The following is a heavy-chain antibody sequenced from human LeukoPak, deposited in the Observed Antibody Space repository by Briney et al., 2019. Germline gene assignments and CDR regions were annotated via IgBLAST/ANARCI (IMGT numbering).Heavy chain of an antibody. V-gene: IGHV4-39*07. CDR2: IYYSGST. CDR3: ARADSQTYITIFGGDYYYYYMDV. CDR1: GGSISSSSYY. Sequence: SETLSLTCTVSGGSISSSSYYWGWIRQPPGKGLEWIGSIYYSGSTYYNPSLKSRVTISVDTSKNQFSLKLSSVTAADTAVYYCARADSQTYITIFGGDYYYYYMDVWGKGTTVTVSS. D-gene: IGHD3-3*01. J-gene: IGHJ6*03.